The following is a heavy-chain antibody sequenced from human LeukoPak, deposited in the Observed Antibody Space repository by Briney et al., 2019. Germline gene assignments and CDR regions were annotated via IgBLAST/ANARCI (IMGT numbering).Heavy chain of an antibody. CDR2: IYYGGST. D-gene: IGHD3-22*01. CDR1: GGSISSYY. Sequence: SETLSLTCTVSGGSISSYYWSWIRQPPGKGLEWIGYIYYGGSTNYNPSLKSRVTISVDTSKNQFSLKLSSVTAADTAVYYCASSYTYYYDSSGYFPFDYWGQGTLVTVSS. J-gene: IGHJ4*02. V-gene: IGHV4-59*01. CDR3: ASSYTYYYDSSGYFPFDY.